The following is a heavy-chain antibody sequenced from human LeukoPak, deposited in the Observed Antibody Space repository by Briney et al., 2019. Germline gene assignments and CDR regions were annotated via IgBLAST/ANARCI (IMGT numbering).Heavy chain of an antibody. CDR2: ISYDGSNK. CDR3: ARGRGIWFGEYYFDY. J-gene: IGHJ4*02. Sequence: GGSLRLSCAASGFTFSSYAMHWVRQAPGKGLEGVAVISYDGSNKYYADSVKGRFTISRDNSKNTLYLQMNSRRAEDTAVYYCARGRGIWFGEYYFDYWGQGTLVTVSS. D-gene: IGHD3-10*01. V-gene: IGHV3-30-3*01. CDR1: GFTFSSYA.